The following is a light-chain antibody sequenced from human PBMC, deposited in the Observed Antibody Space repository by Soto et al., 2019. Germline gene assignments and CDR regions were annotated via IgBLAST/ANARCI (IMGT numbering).Light chain of an antibody. J-gene: IGLJ1*01. CDR2: EVS. Sequence: QSALTQPASVSGSPGQSITMSCTGTSSDVGGYNYVSWYQQHPGKAPKLMIYEVSNRPSGVSNRFSGSKSGNTAPLTISGLQAEDEADYYCSSYTSSSTLVVFGTGTRSPS. V-gene: IGLV2-14*01. CDR1: SSDVGGYNY. CDR3: SSYTSSSTLVV.